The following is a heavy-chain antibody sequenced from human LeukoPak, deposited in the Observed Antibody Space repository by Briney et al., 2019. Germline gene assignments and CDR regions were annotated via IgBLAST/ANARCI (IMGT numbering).Heavy chain of an antibody. Sequence: PGGTLRLSCAASGFTLRSCWLSCVRQAPGKGREWVDNIKQDGSEKYYVASLKGRFTISRDNAKNSLYLQMNSLRAEDTAVYYCARDGDYDILTGYYNILMDYYMDVWGKGTTVTASS. J-gene: IGHJ6*03. CDR3: ARDGDYDILTGYYNILMDYYMDV. V-gene: IGHV3-7*01. CDR2: IKQDGSEK. CDR1: GFTLRSCW. D-gene: IGHD3-9*01.